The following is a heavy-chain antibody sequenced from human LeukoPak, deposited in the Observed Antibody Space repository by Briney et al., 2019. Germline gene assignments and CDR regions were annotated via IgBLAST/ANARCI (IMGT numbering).Heavy chain of an antibody. J-gene: IGHJ4*02. V-gene: IGHV3-23*01. CDR3: AKLLVGLYFDY. CDR2: ISGSGGST. CDR1: GFTVSSNY. Sequence: GGSLRLSCAASGFTVSSNYMSWVRQAPGKGLEWVSAISGSGGSTYYADSVKGRFTISRDNSKNTLYLQMNSLRAEDTAVYYCAKLLVGLYFDYWGQGTLVTVSS. D-gene: IGHD3-10*01.